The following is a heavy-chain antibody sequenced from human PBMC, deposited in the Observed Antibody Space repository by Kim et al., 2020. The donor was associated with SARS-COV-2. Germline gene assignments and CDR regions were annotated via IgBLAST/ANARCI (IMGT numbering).Heavy chain of an antibody. V-gene: IGHV3-73*01. Sequence: SVKGWFTISRDDSKNTAYLQMSSLKTEDTSIYYCTRVNPIPGGWYDGLDIWGQGTTVTVSS. CDR3: TRVNPIPGGWYDGLDI. J-gene: IGHJ3*02. D-gene: IGHD6-19*01.